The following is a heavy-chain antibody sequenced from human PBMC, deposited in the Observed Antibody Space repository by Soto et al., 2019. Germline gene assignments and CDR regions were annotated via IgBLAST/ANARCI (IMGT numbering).Heavy chain of an antibody. D-gene: IGHD2-8*02. CDR2: ISGSGDNT. CDR3: AKDMVHCTGTRCARYFEK. Sequence: GGSLRPFCAASKFNFCPYSMTLGRQAPGKGLEWVSDISGSGDNTYYADSVKGRFTISRDNSKSTLYLQMNSLRAEDTAVYYCAKDMVHCTGTRCARYFEKWGRGTLVTVSS. V-gene: IGHV3-23*01. J-gene: IGHJ4*02. CDR1: KFNFCPYS.